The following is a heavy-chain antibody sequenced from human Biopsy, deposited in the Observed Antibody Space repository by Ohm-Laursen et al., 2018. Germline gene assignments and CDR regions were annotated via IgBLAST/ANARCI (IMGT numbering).Heavy chain of an antibody. J-gene: IGHJ6*02. CDR1: GRSIRSDY. Sequence: SQTLSLTCTVSGRSIRSDYWSWLRQTPGKGLEWIGYIYYSGSTNYNPSFKSRVTISVDTSKNQFSLRLNSVTAADTAVYYFARATNSTGWPYDYFDGMDVWGQGTTVTVSS. CDR3: ARATNSTGWPYDYFDGMDV. D-gene: IGHD2/OR15-2a*01. V-gene: IGHV4-59*01. CDR2: IYYSGST.